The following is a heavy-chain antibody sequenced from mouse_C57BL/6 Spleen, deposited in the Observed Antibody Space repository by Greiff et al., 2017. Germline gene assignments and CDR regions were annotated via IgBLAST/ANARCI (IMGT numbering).Heavy chain of an antibody. J-gene: IGHJ2*01. CDR2: IDPSDSYT. V-gene: IGHV1-69*01. Sequence: VQLQQSGAELVMPGASVKLSCKASGYTFTSYWMHWVKQRPGQGLEWIGEIDPSDSYTNYNQKFKGKSTLTVDKSSSTAYMQLSSLTSEDSAVYYCARFDSYFDYWGQGTTLTVSS. D-gene: IGHD2-4*01. CDR1: GYTFTSYW. CDR3: ARFDSYFDY.